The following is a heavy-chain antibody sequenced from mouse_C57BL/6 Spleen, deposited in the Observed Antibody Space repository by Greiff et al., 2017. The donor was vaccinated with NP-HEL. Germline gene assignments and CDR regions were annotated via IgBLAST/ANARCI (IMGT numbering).Heavy chain of an antibody. D-gene: IGHD1-1*01. J-gene: IGHJ4*01. CDR1: GYSFTDYN. CDR3: ARSPFITTVVADAMDY. CDR2: INPNYGTT. Sequence: EVQLKESGPELVKPGASVKISCKASGYSFTDYNMNWVKQSNGKSLEWIGVINPNYGTTSYNQKFKGKATLTVDQSSSTAYMQLNSLTSEDSAVYYCARSPFITTVVADAMDYWGQGTSVTVSS. V-gene: IGHV1-39*01.